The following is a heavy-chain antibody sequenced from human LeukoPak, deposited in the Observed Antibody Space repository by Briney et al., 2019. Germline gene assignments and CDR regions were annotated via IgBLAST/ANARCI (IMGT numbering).Heavy chain of an antibody. J-gene: IGHJ4*02. V-gene: IGHV1-2*02. CDR3: ARDQEGFDY. CDR2: INPNSGGT. Sequence: SVKVSCKASGYTFTGYYMHWVRQAPGQGLEWMGWINPNSGGTNYAQKFQGRVTVTRDTSTSTVHMELSGLRSEDTAVYYCARDQEGFDYWGQGTLVTVSS. CDR1: GYTFTGYY.